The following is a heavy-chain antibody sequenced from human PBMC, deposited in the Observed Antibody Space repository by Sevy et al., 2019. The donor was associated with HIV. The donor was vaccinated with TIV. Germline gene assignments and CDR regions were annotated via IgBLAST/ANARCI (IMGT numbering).Heavy chain of an antibody. CDR2: INPNSGGT. J-gene: IGHJ3*02. V-gene: IGHV1-2*02. CDR1: GYTFTCYY. D-gene: IGHD1-1*01. CDR3: ARRQLERRGAFDI. Sequence: ASVKVSCKASGYTFTCYYMHWVRQAPGQGLEWMGWINPNSGGTNYAQTFQGRVTMTRDTSISTAYMELSRLRSDDTAVYYCARRQLERRGAFDIWGQGTMVTVSS.